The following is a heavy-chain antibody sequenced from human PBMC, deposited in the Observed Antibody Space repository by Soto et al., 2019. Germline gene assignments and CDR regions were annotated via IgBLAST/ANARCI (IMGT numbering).Heavy chain of an antibody. J-gene: IGHJ5*02. CDR3: ARGVAGSGLNWFDP. CDR1: GGSISSYY. Sequence: SETLSLTCTVCGGSISSYYWSWIRQPAGKGLEWIGRIYTSGSTNYNPSLNSRLTMSVDRSRSQFSMKLASVTAADTAVYYCARGVAGSGLNWFDPWGQGTLVTVSS. D-gene: IGHD6-19*01. CDR2: IYTSGST. V-gene: IGHV4-4*07.